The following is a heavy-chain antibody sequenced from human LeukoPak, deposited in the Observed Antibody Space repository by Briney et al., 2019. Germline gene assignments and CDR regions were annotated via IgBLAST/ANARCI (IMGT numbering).Heavy chain of an antibody. J-gene: IGHJ4*02. V-gene: IGHV1-8*01. CDR2: MNPNSGNT. D-gene: IGHD3-10*01. CDR3: ARRIRGAPTDH. CDR1: GYTFTTYD. Sequence: ASVKVPCKASGYTFTTYDLNWVRQATGQGLEWMGWMNPNSGNTGYAQKFQGRVTMTRNTSISTACMELNNLTSEDTAVYYCARRIRGAPTDHWGQGTLVTVSS.